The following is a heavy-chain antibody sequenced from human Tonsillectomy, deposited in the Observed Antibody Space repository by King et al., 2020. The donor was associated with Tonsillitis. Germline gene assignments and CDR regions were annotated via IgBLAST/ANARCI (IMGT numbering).Heavy chain of an antibody. Sequence: VQLQQWGAGLLKPSETLSLTCAVYGGSFSDYYWGWIRQPPGKGLEWLGKISHSGSTNYNPSLKSRVTISVDTSKKQFSLKLTSVTAADTAVYYCARGKYDFWSGYPDYFDYWGQGTLVTVSS. CDR3: ARGKYDFWSGYPDYFDY. V-gene: IGHV4-34*01. D-gene: IGHD3-3*01. CDR2: ISHSGST. CDR1: GGSFSDYY. J-gene: IGHJ4*02.